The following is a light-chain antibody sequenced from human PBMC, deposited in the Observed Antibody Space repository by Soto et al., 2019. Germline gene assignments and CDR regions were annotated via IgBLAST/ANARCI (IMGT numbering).Light chain of an antibody. V-gene: IGLV2-14*01. CDR1: SSDIGAYNY. Sequence: QSVLTQPASVSGSPGKSITLSCIGTSSDIGAYNYVSWCQQHPGKVPKLMIYEVTNRPSGLSNRFSGSKSGNTASLTISGLQAEDEAEYFCSSYSSTSTLYAFGTGTKVTVL. J-gene: IGLJ1*01. CDR3: SSYSSTSTLYA. CDR2: EVT.